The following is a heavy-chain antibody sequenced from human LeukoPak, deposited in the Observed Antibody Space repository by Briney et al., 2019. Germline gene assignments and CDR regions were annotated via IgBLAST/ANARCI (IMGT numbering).Heavy chain of an antibody. V-gene: IGHV1-69*06. CDR3: ARRSGGSGSKKPPVFDY. J-gene: IGHJ4*02. D-gene: IGHD3-10*01. CDR1: GGTFSNYA. CDR2: IIPIFGTA. Sequence: GASVKVSCKASGGTFSNYAISWVRQAPGQGLEWMGGIIPIFGTANYAQKFRGRVTITADKSTRTAYMELSSLRSEDTAVYYCARRSGGSGSKKPPVFDYWGQGTLVTVSS.